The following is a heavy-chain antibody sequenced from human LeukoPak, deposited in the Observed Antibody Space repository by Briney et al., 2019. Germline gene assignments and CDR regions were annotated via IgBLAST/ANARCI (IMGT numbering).Heavy chain of an antibody. CDR2: IRSKAYGGTT. J-gene: IGHJ6*02. V-gene: IGHV3-49*04. D-gene: IGHD3-3*01. CDR1: GFTFSSYG. Sequence: PGGSLRLSCAASGFTFSSYGMHWVRQAPGKGLEWVGFIRSKAYGGTTEYAASVKGRFTISRDDSKSIAYLQMNSLKTEDTAVYYCTREQSGTIFGVYGMDVWGQGTTVTVSS. CDR3: TREQSGTIFGVYGMDV.